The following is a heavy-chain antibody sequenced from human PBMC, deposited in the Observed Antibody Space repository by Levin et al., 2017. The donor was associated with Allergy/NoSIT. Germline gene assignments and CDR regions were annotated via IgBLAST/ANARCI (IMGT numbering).Heavy chain of an antibody. Sequence: SVKVSCKASGGTFSNYDINWVRQAPGQGLEWMGEITPIFDTANSAQKFQGRLTITADKSTSTVYMELSTLRSEDTAVYYCASRRAAGTVHPLDNWGQGTLVTVSS. V-gene: IGHV1-69*06. CDR2: ITPIFDTA. CDR1: GGTFSNYD. CDR3: ASRRAAGTVHPLDN. J-gene: IGHJ4*02. D-gene: IGHD6-13*01.